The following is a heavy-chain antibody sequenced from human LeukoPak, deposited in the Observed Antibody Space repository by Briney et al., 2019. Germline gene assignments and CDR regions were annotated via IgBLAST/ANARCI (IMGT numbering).Heavy chain of an antibody. CDR1: GGSISSYY. D-gene: IGHD6-6*01. Sequence: SETLSLTCTVSGGSISSYYWSWIRQPPGKGLEWIGYIYYSGSTNYNPSLKSRVTISVDTSKNQFSLKLSSVTAADTAMYYCARIPPGAGTSGSEYSSSPGAFDIWGQGTMVTVSS. CDR2: IYYSGST. J-gene: IGHJ3*02. CDR3: ARIPPGAGTSGSEYSSSPGAFDI. V-gene: IGHV4-59*01.